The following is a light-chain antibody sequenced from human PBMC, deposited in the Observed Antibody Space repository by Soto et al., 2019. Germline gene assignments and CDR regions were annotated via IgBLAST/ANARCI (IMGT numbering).Light chain of an antibody. J-gene: IGKJ5*01. V-gene: IGKV3-15*01. CDR1: QSVSSN. CDR3: QQYNNWPPTT. Sequence: EIVMTQSPATLSVSPGERATLSCRASQSVSSNLAWYQQKPGQAPRLLIYGASTRATGIPARFSGSGSGTEFTLTISSLQSEDFAVYYCQQYNNWPPTTFGQGTRLGI. CDR2: GAS.